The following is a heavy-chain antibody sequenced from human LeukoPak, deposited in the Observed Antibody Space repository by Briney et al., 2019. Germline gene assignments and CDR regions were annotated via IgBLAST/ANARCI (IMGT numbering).Heavy chain of an antibody. V-gene: IGHV1-2*02. J-gene: IGHJ5*02. CDR1: GGTFSSYA. Sequence: VASVKVSCKASGGTFSSYAISWVRQAPGQGLEWMGWINPNSGGTNYAQKFQGRVTMTRDTSISTAYMELSRLRSDDTAVYYCARAEGYSYGLFDPWGQGTLVTVSS. CDR3: ARAEGYSYGLFDP. D-gene: IGHD5-18*01. CDR2: INPNSGGT.